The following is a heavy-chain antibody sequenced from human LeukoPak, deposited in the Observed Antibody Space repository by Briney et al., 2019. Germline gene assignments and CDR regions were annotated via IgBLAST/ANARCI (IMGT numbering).Heavy chain of an antibody. Sequence: SETLSLTCTVSGGSISSGDYYWSWIRQAPGQGREGIGYIYYSGSTYDNPALKRRVTISLDTSKKQFSLKLSSVTAPDTSVYYCARNCSSTSCYAEWSEAFDIWGQGTMVTVSS. D-gene: IGHD2-2*01. CDR3: ARNCSSTSCYAEWSEAFDI. J-gene: IGHJ3*02. CDR1: GGSISSGDYY. CDR2: IYYSGST. V-gene: IGHV4-30-4*01.